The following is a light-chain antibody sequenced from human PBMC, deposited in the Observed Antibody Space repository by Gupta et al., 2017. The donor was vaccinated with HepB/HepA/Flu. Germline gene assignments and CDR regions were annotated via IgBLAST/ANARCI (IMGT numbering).Light chain of an antibody. Sequence: SALTQPAAVSGSPGQSIAISCTGTSSDVGSYKYVSWNQHHPGRAPNIMIYDVSNRPAGVSDRFSGSKSGNTASLTISGLQADDEADYYCTSYTTSSTYVFGTGTKVTVL. J-gene: IGLJ1*01. CDR3: TSYTTSSTYV. CDR2: DVS. CDR1: SSDVGSYKY. V-gene: IGLV2-14*03.